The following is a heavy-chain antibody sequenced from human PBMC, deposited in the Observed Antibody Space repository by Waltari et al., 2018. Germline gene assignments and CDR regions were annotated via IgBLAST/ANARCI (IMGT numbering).Heavy chain of an antibody. CDR3: ARDPSQFSSNWYFDS. Sequence: QVQLQESGPGLVKPSETLSLTCIVSDYSINSRHYWVWIRQLPGKGLEWLASIYHLVSTYNNPPLKSLVTIPVDKSKNLFSLKLTSVTAADTAVYYCARDPSQFSSNWYFDSWGQRTMVTVSS. CDR1: DYSINSRHY. J-gene: IGHJ3*02. V-gene: IGHV4-38-2*02. D-gene: IGHD6-13*01. CDR2: IYHLVST.